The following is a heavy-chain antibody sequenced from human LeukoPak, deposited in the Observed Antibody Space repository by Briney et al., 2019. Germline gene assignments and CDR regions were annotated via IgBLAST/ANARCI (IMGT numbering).Heavy chain of an antibody. D-gene: IGHD3-10*01. J-gene: IGHJ4*02. CDR1: GFTFSTYA. CDR2: ISGSGGST. Sequence: GGSPRLSCAASGFTFSTYAMSWVRQTPEKGLEWVSAISGSGGSTSYADSVKGRFTISRDNSKNTLYLQMNSLRAEDTAVYYCAKDRGFGEYFPFFYWGQGTRDPVSS. V-gene: IGHV3-23*01. CDR3: AKDRGFGEYFPFFY.